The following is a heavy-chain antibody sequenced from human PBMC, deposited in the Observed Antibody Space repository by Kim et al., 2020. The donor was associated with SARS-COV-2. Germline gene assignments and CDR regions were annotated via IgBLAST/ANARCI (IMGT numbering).Heavy chain of an antibody. D-gene: IGHD3-22*01. CDR2: IYYSGST. J-gene: IGHJ4*02. CDR3: ARVGIPWYYYDSSGPFDY. CDR1: GGSISSYY. V-gene: IGHV4-59*01. Sequence: SETLSLTCTVSGGSISSYYWSWIRQPPGKGLEWIGYIYYSGSTNYNPSLKSRVTISVDTSKNQFSLKLSSVTAADTAVYYCARVGIPWYYYDSSGPFDYWGQGTLVTVSS.